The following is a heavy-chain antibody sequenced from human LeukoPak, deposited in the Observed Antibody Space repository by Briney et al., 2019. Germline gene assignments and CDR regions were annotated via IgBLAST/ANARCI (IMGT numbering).Heavy chain of an antibody. J-gene: IGHJ3*02. D-gene: IGHD6-25*01. CDR2: MHPSGAST. V-gene: IGHV1-46*04. CDR3: ARDSGTWTFDI. CDR1: GYTITTYS. Sequence: ASVKVSCTASGYTITTYSIHWVRQAPGQGLEWVAIMHPSGASTTYAQKLQGRVTMTSDTSTSTVYMELSSLICEDTAVYYCARDSGTWTFDIWGQGTMVIVSS.